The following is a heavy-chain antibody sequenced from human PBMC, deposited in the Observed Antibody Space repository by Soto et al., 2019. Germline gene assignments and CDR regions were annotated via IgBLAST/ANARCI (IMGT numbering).Heavy chain of an antibody. CDR2: ISYDGSNK. J-gene: IGHJ4*02. D-gene: IGHD2-15*01. Sequence: GGSLGLSCAASGFTFSSYAMHWVRQAPGKGLEWVAVISYDGSNKYYADSVKGRFTISRDNSKNTLYPQMNSLRAEDTAVYYCARGVHGGNIDYWGQGTLVTVSS. CDR3: ARGVHGGNIDY. CDR1: GFTFSSYA. V-gene: IGHV3-30-3*01.